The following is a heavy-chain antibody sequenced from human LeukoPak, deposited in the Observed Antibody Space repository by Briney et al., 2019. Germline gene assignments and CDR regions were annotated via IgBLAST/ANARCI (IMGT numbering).Heavy chain of an antibody. CDR1: EFTFSTYG. Sequence: GGSLRLSCATSEFTFSTYGMNWVRQAPGKGLEWISYISSTSSAIYYADSVKGRFTISRDNAKSSLYLQMNSLRAEDTAVYYCARDPSYYYYMDVWGKGTTVTVSS. V-gene: IGHV3-48*01. CDR2: ISSTSSAI. J-gene: IGHJ6*03. CDR3: ARDPSYYYYMDV.